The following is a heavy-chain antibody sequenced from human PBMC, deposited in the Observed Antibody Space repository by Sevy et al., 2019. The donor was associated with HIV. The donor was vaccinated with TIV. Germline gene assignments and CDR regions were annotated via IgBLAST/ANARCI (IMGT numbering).Heavy chain of an antibody. D-gene: IGHD3-22*01. J-gene: IGHJ6*02. CDR1: GFTFRTYA. V-gene: IGHV3-23*01. CDR3: AKDAYDYDGSGYSMSQWYYGMDV. Sequence: GGSLRLSCAASGFTFRTYAMSWVRQAPGKGLEWVSDISGSGGDTYYADSVKGRFTISRDNSKNRLYLQMSSLRGEDTAVYYCAKDAYDYDGSGYSMSQWYYGMDVWGQGTTVTVSS. CDR2: ISGSGGDT.